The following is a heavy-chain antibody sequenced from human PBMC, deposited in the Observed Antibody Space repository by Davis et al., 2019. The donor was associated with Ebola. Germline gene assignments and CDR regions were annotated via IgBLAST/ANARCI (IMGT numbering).Heavy chain of an antibody. CDR3: ATRGSSREFDY. CDR2: ITGSGSLT. CDR1: GFTFSSYA. J-gene: IGHJ4*02. D-gene: IGHD6-13*01. Sequence: GESLKISCVASGFTFSSYAMSWVRQTPGKGLEWVSAITGSGSLTGYADSVKGRFTISRDNSKNTLNMQMNSLRVEDTAVYYCATRGSSREFDYWGQGTLVSVS. V-gene: IGHV3-23*01.